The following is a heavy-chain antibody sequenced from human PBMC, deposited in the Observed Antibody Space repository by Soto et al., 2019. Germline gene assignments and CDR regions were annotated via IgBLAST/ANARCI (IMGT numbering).Heavy chain of an antibody. CDR1: GGSISNHY. CDR2: IYHSGTT. CDR3: ARGGYRTLAWFDP. D-gene: IGHD6-13*01. V-gene: IGHV4-59*11. Sequence: QVQVQESGPGLVKPSETLSLTCTVSGGSISNHYWSWIRQSPGKGLEWIANIYHSGTTNYNLSLKGRVTISIDSSKNQVSLKSNSVTAADTAVYYCARGGYRTLAWFDPWGQGTLVTVSS. J-gene: IGHJ5*02.